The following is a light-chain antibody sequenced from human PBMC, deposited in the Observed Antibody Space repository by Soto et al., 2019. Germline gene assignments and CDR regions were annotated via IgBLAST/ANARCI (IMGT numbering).Light chain of an antibody. V-gene: IGKV1-27*01. CDR2: AAS. CDR3: QTYKSAPYT. J-gene: IGKJ2*01. Sequence: DIQMTQSPSALSASVGDRGTITCRASQGISNYLAWDQQKPGKVPKLLIYAASTLQSGFPSRFSGSGSGTDFTLTISSLQPEDVATYYCQTYKSAPYTLGHRTKLEIK. CDR1: QGISNY.